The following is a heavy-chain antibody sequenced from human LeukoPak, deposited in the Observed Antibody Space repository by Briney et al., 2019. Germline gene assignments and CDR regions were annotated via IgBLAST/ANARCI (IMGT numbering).Heavy chain of an antibody. CDR3: AEVGSERRLNGNVDY. D-gene: IGHD1-26*01. J-gene: IGHJ4*02. V-gene: IGHV3-23*01. CDR2: ITGSAGST. CDR1: GFTFSSYA. Sequence: GGSLRLSCAASGFTFSSYALSWVRQAPGKGLEWVSSITGSAGSTYYADSVKGRFSISRDNSKNTLYLQMNSLRAEDTAVYYCAEVGSERRLNGNVDYWGQGTLVTVSS.